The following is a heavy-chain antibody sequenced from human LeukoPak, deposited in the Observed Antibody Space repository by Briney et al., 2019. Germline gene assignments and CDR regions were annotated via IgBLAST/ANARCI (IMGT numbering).Heavy chain of an antibody. CDR1: GFTFSSYA. Sequence: GGSLRLSCAASGFTFSSYAMSWVRQAPGKGLEWVSGMSGSGGSTYYADSVKGRFTISRDNSKNTLYLQMNSLRAEDTAVYYCAKSPPTYYYGSGSYGFDYWGQGTLVTVSS. CDR2: MSGSGGST. CDR3: AKSPPTYYYGSGSYGFDY. V-gene: IGHV3-23*01. D-gene: IGHD3-10*01. J-gene: IGHJ4*02.